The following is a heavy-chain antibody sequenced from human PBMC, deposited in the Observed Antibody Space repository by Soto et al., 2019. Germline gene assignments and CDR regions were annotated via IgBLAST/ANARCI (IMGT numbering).Heavy chain of an antibody. CDR2: ISYNGGST. D-gene: IGHD6-19*01. CDR3: ARVGSGSGLDY. Sequence: EVQLVESGGGLVQPGGSLRLSCAASGFTCSSYSMHWVRQAPGKGLEFVSAISYNGGSTYYANSVKGRFTISRDDSKNTLYLQMASLRAEDMAVYYCARVGSGSGLDYWGQGTLVTVSS. CDR1: GFTCSSYS. J-gene: IGHJ4*02. V-gene: IGHV3-64*01.